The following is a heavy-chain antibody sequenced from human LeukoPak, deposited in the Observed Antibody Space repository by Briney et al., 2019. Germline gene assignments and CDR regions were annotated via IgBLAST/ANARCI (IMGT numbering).Heavy chain of an antibody. J-gene: IGHJ4*02. D-gene: IGHD3-16*02. V-gene: IGHV3-23*01. CDR3: AKSLGVGGYTRYKGFDQ. Sequence: GGSLRLSCAASGFTFNSFAMNWVRQAPGKGLEWVSSISGSDGTSHYADFVKGRFTISRDNSKNTLYLQMNSLGAEDTAAYYCAKSLGVGGYTRYKGFDQWGQGTLVVVSS. CDR2: ISGSDGTS. CDR1: GFTFNSFA.